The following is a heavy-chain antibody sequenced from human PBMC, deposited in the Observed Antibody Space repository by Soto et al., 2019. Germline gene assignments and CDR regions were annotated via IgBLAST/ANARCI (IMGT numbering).Heavy chain of an antibody. CDR1: GFTFSSYG. Sequence: QVQLVESGGGVVQPGRSLRLSCAASGFTFSSYGMHWVRRAPGKGLEWVAVIWYDGSKKYYVDSVKGRFTISRDNSKNTLYLQMDSLRDEDMAVYYCARATYYYDNSGSSYGLDVWGQGTTVTVSS. D-gene: IGHD3-22*01. CDR3: ARATYYYDNSGSSYGLDV. CDR2: IWYDGSKK. J-gene: IGHJ6*02. V-gene: IGHV3-33*01.